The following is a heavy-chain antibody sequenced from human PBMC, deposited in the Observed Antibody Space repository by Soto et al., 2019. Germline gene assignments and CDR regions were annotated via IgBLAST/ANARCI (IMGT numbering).Heavy chain of an antibody. CDR2: IIPIFGTA. V-gene: IGHV1-69*01. J-gene: IGHJ4*02. Sequence: QVQLVQSGAEVRKPGSSVKVSCKASGGTFSRHAISWVRQAPGQRLEWMGGIIPIFGTANHAHKFQGRDTIIADEYTSTVYMEVSSLRSEDTAMYYCARGWGYDSNDYYYAYWGQGTLVIVSS. CDR3: ARGWGYDSNDYYYAY. D-gene: IGHD3-22*01. CDR1: GGTFSRHA.